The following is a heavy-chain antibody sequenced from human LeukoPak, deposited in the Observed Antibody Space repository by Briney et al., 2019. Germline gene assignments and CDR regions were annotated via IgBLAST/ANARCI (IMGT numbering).Heavy chain of an antibody. Sequence: GGSLRLSCAASGFTVSTSYMNWVRQAPGQGLEWVSIIYSGGSAYYADSVKGRFTISRDNAKNSLYLQMNSLRAEDTAVYYCARGRDTAMFDYWGQGTLVTVSS. CDR1: GFTVSTSY. CDR2: IYSGGSA. J-gene: IGHJ4*02. V-gene: IGHV3-66*01. CDR3: ARGRDTAMFDY. D-gene: IGHD5-18*01.